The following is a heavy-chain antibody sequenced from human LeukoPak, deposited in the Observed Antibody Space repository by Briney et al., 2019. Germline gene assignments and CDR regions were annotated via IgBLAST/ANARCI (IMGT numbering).Heavy chain of an antibody. J-gene: IGHJ6*03. CDR2: IRYDGSNK. CDR1: GFTFSNYG. Sequence: GGSLRLSCAASGFTFSNYGMHWVRQAPGKGLEWVAFIRYDGSNKYYADSVKGRFTISRDKSKNTLYLQMNSLRAEDTALYYCARDQITTVRGVIARSTDYYDYYYMDVWGKGTTVTVSS. CDR3: ARDQITTVRGVIARSTDYYDYYYMDV. D-gene: IGHD3-10*01. V-gene: IGHV3-30*02.